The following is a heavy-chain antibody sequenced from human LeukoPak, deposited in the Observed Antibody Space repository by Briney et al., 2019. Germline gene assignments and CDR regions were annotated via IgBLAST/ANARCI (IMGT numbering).Heavy chain of an antibody. D-gene: IGHD3-10*01. CDR2: IRYDGSNK. CDR1: GFTFSSYG. V-gene: IGHV3-30*02. J-gene: IGHJ4*02. CDR3: AKDRVFELWFEEASPYYFDY. Sequence: GGSLRLSCAASGFTFSSYGMHWVRQAPGKGLERVAYIRYDGSNKYYADSVKGRFTISRDISKNTLYLQMSSLRAEDTAVYYCAKDRVFELWFEEASPYYFDYWGQGTLVTVSS.